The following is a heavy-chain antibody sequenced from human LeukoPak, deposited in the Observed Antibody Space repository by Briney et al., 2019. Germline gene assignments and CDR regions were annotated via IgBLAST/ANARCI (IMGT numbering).Heavy chain of an antibody. J-gene: IGHJ4*02. CDR2: IHAGTGNT. Sequence: ASVKVSCKASGYTFISYAIHWVRQAPGQRLEWMGWIHAGTGNTKYSQKFQGRVTITRDTSANTVYMELSRLRPEDTAVYYCARALYYYDSSGYYYYWGQGTLVTVSS. CDR3: ARALYYYDSSGYYYY. D-gene: IGHD3-22*01. V-gene: IGHV1-3*01. CDR1: GYTFISYA.